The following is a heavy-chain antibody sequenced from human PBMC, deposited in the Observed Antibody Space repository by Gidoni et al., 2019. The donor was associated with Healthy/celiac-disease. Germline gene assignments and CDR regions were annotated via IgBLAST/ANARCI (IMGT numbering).Heavy chain of an antibody. V-gene: IGHV1-69*01. CDR3: AITMVRGVIIGWFDP. CDR1: GGTFSSYA. Sequence: QVQLVQSRAEVKKPGSSVKVSCKSSGGTFSSYAISWVRQAPGQGLEGMGGIIPIFGTANYAQKFQGRVTITADESTSTAYMELSSLRSEDTAVYCCAITMVRGVIIGWFDPWGQGTLVTVSS. D-gene: IGHD3-10*01. CDR2: IIPIFGTA. J-gene: IGHJ5*02.